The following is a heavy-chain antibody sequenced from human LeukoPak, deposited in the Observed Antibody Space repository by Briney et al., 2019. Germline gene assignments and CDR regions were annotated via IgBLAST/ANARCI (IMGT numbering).Heavy chain of an antibody. D-gene: IGHD3-3*01. V-gene: IGHV3-21*01. J-gene: IGHJ6*03. Sequence: PGGSLRLSCAASGFTFSSYSMNWVRQAPGKGLEWVSSISSSSSYIYYADSVKGRFTISRDNAKNSLYLQMNSLRAEDTAVYYCARDSFLDPNYGFWSGTLYYYYYMDVWGKGTTVTVSS. CDR2: ISSSSSYI. CDR1: GFTFSSYS. CDR3: ARDSFLDPNYGFWSGTLYYYYYMDV.